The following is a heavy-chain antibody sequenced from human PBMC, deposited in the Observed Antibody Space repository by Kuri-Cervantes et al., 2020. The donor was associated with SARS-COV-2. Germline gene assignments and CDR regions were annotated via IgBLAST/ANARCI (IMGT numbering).Heavy chain of an antibody. D-gene: IGHD3-3*01. J-gene: IGHJ4*02. V-gene: IGHV3-30-3*01. Sequence: GESLKISCAASGFTFSSYAMHWVRQAPGKGLEWVAVISYDGSNKYYADSVKGRFTISRDNSKNTLYLQMNSLRAEDTAVYYCARGFLEWLDYWGQGTQVTVSS. CDR1: GFTFSSYA. CDR3: ARGFLEWLDY. CDR2: ISYDGSNK.